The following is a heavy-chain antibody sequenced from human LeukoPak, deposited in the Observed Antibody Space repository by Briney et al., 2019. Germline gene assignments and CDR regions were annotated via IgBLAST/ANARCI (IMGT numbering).Heavy chain of an antibody. CDR3: ARERGSLTGYLSIDY. J-gene: IGHJ4*01. D-gene: IGHD3-9*01. Sequence: SETLSLTCTVSGGSLSSYYWNWIRQPPGKGLEWIGYIYYSGSTNYNPSLKSRVTISVDTSKNQLSLKLSSVTAADTAVYYCARERGSLTGYLSIDYWGHGTLVTVSS. CDR2: IYYSGST. CDR1: GGSLSSYY. V-gene: IGHV4-59*12.